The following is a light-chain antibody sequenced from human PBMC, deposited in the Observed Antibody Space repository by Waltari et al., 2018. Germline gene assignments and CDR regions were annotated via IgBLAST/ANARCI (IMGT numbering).Light chain of an antibody. CDR2: KNN. CDR3: AAWEDSLSVI. V-gene: IGLV1-47*01. Sequence: QSVLTQPPSASGTPGQRVTTSCSGSSSNIGSHSVYWYQHPPGTAPKLLIYKNNPRPSGVPDRFSASKSGTSASLAISGLRSEDEADYYCAAWEDSLSVIFGGGTKLTVL. CDR1: SSNIGSHS. J-gene: IGLJ2*01.